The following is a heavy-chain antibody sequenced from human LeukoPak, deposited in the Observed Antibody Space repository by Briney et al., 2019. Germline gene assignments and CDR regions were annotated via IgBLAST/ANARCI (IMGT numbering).Heavy chain of an antibody. D-gene: IGHD3-22*01. V-gene: IGHV3-21*01. J-gene: IGHJ3*02. Sequence: GGSLRLSCAASGFTFSSYSMNWVRQAPGKGLEWVSSISSSSSYIYYADSVKGRFTISRDNAKNSLYLQMNSLRTEDTAVYYCASWGSGSLRRDAFDIWGQGTMVTVSS. CDR2: ISSSSSYI. CDR1: GFTFSSYS. CDR3: ASWGSGSLRRDAFDI.